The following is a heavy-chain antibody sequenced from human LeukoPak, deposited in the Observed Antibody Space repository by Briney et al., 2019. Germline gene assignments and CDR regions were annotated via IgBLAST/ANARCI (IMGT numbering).Heavy chain of an antibody. CDR2: IYYSGST. CDR1: GGSLSSSSYY. D-gene: IGHD3-22*01. CDR3: STGALSGYGIATFDY. Sequence: PSETLSLTCTVSGGSLSSSSYYWGWIRQPPGKGLEWIGSIYYSGSTYYNPSLKSRVTISVDTSKNQFSLKLSSVTAADTAVYYCSTGALSGYGIATFDYWGQGTLVTVSS. V-gene: IGHV4-39*07. J-gene: IGHJ4*02.